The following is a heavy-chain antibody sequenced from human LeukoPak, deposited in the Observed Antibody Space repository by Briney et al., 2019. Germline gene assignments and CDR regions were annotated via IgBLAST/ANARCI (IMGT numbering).Heavy chain of an antibody. V-gene: IGHV3-21*01. D-gene: IGHD6-6*01. CDR1: GFSYSNYW. Sequence: GGSLRLSCAASGFSYSNYWMSWVRQAPGKGLEWVASISSNNGYIYYADSVKGRFTISRDNGENSLHPQMNSLRAEDAAVYYCARDLGTRKSIAFADWGQGTLVTVSS. CDR3: ARDLGTRKSIAFAD. J-gene: IGHJ4*02. CDR2: ISSNNGYI.